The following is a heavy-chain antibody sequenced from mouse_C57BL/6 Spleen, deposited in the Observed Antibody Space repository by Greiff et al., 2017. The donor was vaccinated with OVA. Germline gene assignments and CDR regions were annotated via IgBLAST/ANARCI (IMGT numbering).Heavy chain of an antibody. J-gene: IGHJ2*01. Sequence: QVHVKQPGAELVMPGASVKLSCKASGYTFTSYWMHWVKQRPGQGLEWIGEIDPSDSYTNYNQKFKGKSTLTVDKSSSTAYMQLSSLTSEDSAVYYCARRDSSGPDYWGQGTTLTVSS. CDR3: ARRDSSGPDY. CDR2: IDPSDSYT. V-gene: IGHV1-69*01. D-gene: IGHD3-2*02. CDR1: GYTFTSYW.